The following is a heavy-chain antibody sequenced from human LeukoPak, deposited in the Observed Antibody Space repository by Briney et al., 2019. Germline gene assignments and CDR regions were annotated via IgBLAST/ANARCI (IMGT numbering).Heavy chain of an antibody. CDR2: SKNKAESYTT. Sequence: PGGSLRLSCAASGFTFSDYYMDWVRQAPGKGLEWVGRSKNKAESYTTHYAASVESRFTISRDGSKNLLFLLMNSLKSEDTAVYYCARDNMGSYDYWGQGALVTVSS. CDR3: ARDNMGSYDY. CDR1: GFTFSDYY. D-gene: IGHD1-26*01. J-gene: IGHJ4*02. V-gene: IGHV3-72*01.